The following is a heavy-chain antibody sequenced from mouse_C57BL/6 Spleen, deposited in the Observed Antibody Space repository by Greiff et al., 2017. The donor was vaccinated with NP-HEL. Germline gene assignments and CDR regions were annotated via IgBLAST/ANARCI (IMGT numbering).Heavy chain of an antibody. CDR1: GFTFSDYY. CDR3: ARPISDYDGAWFAY. V-gene: IGHV5-12*01. J-gene: IGHJ3*01. CDR2: ISNGGGST. D-gene: IGHD2-4*01. Sequence: DVMLVESGGGLVQPGGSLKLSCAASGFTFSDYYMYWVRQTPEKRLEWVAYISNGGGSTYYPDTVKGRFTISRDNAKNTLYLQMSRLKSEDTAMYYCARPISDYDGAWFAYWGQGTLVTVSA.